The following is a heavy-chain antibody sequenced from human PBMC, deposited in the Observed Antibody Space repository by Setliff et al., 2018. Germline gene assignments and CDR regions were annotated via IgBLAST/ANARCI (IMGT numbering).Heavy chain of an antibody. J-gene: IGHJ6*03. Sequence: ETLSLTCTVSGGSISSYYWSWIRQPAGKGLEWIGHIYIGGSANYNPSLKSRVTMSIDTSKNQFSLKLNSVTAADMAVYYCAREQWLDPPGYYYMDAWAKGTTVTVS. CDR3: AREQWLDPPGYYYMDA. D-gene: IGHD6-19*01. CDR1: GGSISSYY. CDR2: IYIGGSA. V-gene: IGHV4-4*07.